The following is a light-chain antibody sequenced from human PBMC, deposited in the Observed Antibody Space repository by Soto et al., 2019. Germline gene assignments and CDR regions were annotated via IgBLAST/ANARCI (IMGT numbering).Light chain of an antibody. V-gene: IGLV1-47*01. Sequence: QSVLTQPPSASGTPGQRVTISCSGSSSNIGSNYVYWYQQLPGTAPKLLIYRNNQRPSGVPDRFSGSKSGTSASLAISGLRAEDEADYYGAAGDDSLSGYVFGTGTKVTVL. CDR2: RNN. CDR1: SSNIGSNY. CDR3: AAGDDSLSGYV. J-gene: IGLJ1*01.